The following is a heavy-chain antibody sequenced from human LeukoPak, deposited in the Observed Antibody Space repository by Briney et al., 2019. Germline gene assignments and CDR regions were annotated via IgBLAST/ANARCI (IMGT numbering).Heavy chain of an antibody. V-gene: IGHV4-59*01. CDR1: SGSISSYY. D-gene: IGHD4-23*01. J-gene: IGHJ4*02. Sequence: SETLSLTCTVSSGSISSYYWSWIRQPPGKGLEWIGYIYYSGSTNYNPSLKSRVTISVDTSKNQFSLKLSSVTAADTAVYYCAREGGGNPFFDYWGQGTLVTVSS. CDR3: AREGGGNPFFDY. CDR2: IYYSGST.